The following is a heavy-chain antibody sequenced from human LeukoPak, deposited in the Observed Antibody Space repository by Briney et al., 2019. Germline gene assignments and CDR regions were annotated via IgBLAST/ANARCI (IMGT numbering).Heavy chain of an antibody. Sequence: GGSLRLSCAASGFTFSSYWMHWVRQAPGKGLVWVSRINSDGSTTNYADSVKGRFTISRDNAKNTLDLQMNSLRAEDTAVYYCARDIRYYDFWSGYYGYYYGMDVWGQGTTVTVSS. CDR1: GFTFSSYW. V-gene: IGHV3-74*01. J-gene: IGHJ6*02. CDR3: ARDIRYYDFWSGYYGYYYGMDV. D-gene: IGHD3-3*01. CDR2: INSDGSTT.